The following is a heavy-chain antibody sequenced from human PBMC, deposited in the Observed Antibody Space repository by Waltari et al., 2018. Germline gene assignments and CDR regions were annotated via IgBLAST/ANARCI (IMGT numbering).Heavy chain of an antibody. CDR2: IYYSGST. V-gene: IGHV4-59*01. D-gene: IGHD4-4*01. CDR1: GGSISSYY. J-gene: IGHJ5*02. Sequence: QVQLQESGPGLVKPSETLSLTCPVSGGSISSYYWRCTRQPHGKGLEGIGYIYYSGSTNYNPSLKSRVTISVDTSKNQFSLKLSSVTAADTAVYYCARALDDYSNYEGWFDPWGQGTLVTVSS. CDR3: ARALDDYSNYEGWFDP.